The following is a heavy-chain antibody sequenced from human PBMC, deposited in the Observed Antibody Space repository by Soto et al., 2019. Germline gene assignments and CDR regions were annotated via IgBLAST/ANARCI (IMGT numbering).Heavy chain of an antibody. J-gene: IGHJ4*02. Sequence: GGSLRLSCAASGFTFRMYWIHWVRQVPGKGPEWVSRINDDGSSTNYADSVKGRFTISRDNAKNTLYLQMNDLRAEDTAVYYCTRGPRSTSTGTGAFWGQGTLVTVSS. CDR3: TRGPRSTSTGTGAF. CDR1: GFTFRMYW. D-gene: IGHD1-1*01. V-gene: IGHV3-74*01. CDR2: INDDGSST.